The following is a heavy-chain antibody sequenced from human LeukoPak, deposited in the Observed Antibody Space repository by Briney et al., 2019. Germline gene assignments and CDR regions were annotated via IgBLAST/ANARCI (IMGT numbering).Heavy chain of an antibody. V-gene: IGHV4-4*02. CDR2: IHLSGRT. Sequence: SETLSLTCGVSGVSISTTNWWTWVRPPPGEGLEWFGEIHLSGRTHYTPSLESRVTMSVDISENNISLRLTSVTAADTAVYYCAREGGPYRPLDYSGQGTLVTVSS. CDR1: GVSISTTNW. CDR3: AREGGPYRPLDY. J-gene: IGHJ4*02.